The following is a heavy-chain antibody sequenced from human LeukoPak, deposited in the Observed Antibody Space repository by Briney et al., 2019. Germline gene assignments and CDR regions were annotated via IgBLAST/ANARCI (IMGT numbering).Heavy chain of an antibody. CDR2: ISAYGNT. J-gene: IGHJ4*02. CDR3: ARGIIGYYFDY. Sequence: ASVTVSCKTFGYTFTIYGISWVRQAPGQGLEWMGLISAYGNTNYAQNLQGRVTMTTDTSTSTAYMELRSLRSDDTAVYYCARGIIGYYFDYWGQGTLVTVSS. CDR1: GYTFTIYG. V-gene: IGHV1-18*01. D-gene: IGHD2-15*01.